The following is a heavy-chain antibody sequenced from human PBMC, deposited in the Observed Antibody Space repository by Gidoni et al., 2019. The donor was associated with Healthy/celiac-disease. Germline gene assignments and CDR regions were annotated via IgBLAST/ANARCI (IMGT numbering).Heavy chain of an antibody. CDR3: ARYWEPYGISTSPFDY. J-gene: IGHJ4*02. D-gene: IGHD1-20*01. V-gene: IGHV1-18*01. CDR2: ISAYNGNT. CDR1: GYTFTSYG. Sequence: VQLVQSGAAVKKPGASVKFSCQASGYTFTSYGISWVRQAPGQGLEWMGWISAYNGNTNDAQKLQGRVTRTTDTSTRTAYMELRSLRYDDTAVYYCARYWEPYGISTSPFDYWGQGTLVTVSS.